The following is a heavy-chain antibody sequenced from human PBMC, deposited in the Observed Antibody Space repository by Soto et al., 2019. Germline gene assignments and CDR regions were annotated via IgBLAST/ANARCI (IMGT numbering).Heavy chain of an antibody. J-gene: IGHJ6*02. D-gene: IGHD1-1*01. CDR2: IWHHGGNK. CDR3: VSDETQLERRPSYGKDV. Sequence: QMQLEESGGGVVQPGRSLRLSCVASGFTFSHYGMHWVRQPPGKGLEWVAVIWHHGGNKYYADSVKGRFTISRDNARNTLYLQMDSLRGEDTGVYYCVSDETQLERRPSYGKDVWGRGTTVIVSS. CDR1: GFTFSHYG. V-gene: IGHV3-33*01.